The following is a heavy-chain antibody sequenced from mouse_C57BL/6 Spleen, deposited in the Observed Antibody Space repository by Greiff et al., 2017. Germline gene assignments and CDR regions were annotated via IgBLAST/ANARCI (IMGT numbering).Heavy chain of an antibody. J-gene: IGHJ1*03. V-gene: IGHV1-15*01. CDR2: IAPETGGP. CDR1: GYTFTDYE. Sequence: QVQLKQSGAELVRPGASVTLSCKASGYTFTDYEMHWVQQTPVHGLEWIGAIAPETGGPAYNQKFKGKAILTADKSSSTASMELRSLTSEDAAGEYCTRGAGSSPYWYFDVWGTGTTVTVSA. D-gene: IGHD1-1*01. CDR3: TRGAGSSPYWYFDV.